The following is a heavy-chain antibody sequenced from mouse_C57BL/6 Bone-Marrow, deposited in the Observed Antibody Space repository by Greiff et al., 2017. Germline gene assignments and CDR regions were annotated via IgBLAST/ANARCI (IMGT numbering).Heavy chain of an antibody. D-gene: IGHD1-1*01. CDR3: ARTTTVVATYYFDY. J-gene: IGHJ2*01. Sequence: VQLVESGGDLVKPGGSLKLSCAASGFTFSSYGMSWVRQTPDKRLEWVATISSGGSYTYYPDSVKGRFTISKNNAKNTLYLQMSSLKSEDTAMYYCARTTTVVATYYFDYWGQGTTLTVSS. CDR1: GFTFSSYG. CDR2: ISSGGSYT. V-gene: IGHV5-6*01.